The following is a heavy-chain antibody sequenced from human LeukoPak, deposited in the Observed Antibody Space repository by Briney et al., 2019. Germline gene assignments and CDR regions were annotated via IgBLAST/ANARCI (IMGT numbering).Heavy chain of an antibody. CDR2: IYHSGST. D-gene: IGHD3-9*01. V-gene: IGHV4-38-2*02. J-gene: IGHJ5*02. CDR1: GYSISSGYY. Sequence: SETLSLTCTVSGYSISSGYYWGWIRQPPGKGLEWIGSIYHSGSTYYNPSLKSRVTISVDTSKNQFSLKMSSVTAADTAVYYCARDGKYYDILTGYYNLNWFDPWGQGTLVTVSS. CDR3: ARDGKYYDILTGYYNLNWFDP.